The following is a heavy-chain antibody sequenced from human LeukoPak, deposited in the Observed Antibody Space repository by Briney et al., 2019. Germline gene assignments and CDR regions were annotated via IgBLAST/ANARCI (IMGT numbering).Heavy chain of an antibody. D-gene: IGHD1-1*01. V-gene: IGHV3-53*01. Sequence: GESLRLSCAASGFTVSSSYMSWVRQAPGKGLQWVSITYSDVNTNYADSVKGRFTISRDTSKNTLSLQMNSLRAEDTAVYYCARKNDLFNAAFDIWGQGTVVTVSS. CDR1: GFTVSSSY. CDR3: ARKNDLFNAAFDI. CDR2: TYSDVNT. J-gene: IGHJ3*02.